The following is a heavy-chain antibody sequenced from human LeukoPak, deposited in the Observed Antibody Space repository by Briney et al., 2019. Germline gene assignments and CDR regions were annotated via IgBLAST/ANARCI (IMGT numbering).Heavy chain of an antibody. V-gene: IGHV3-NL1*01. Sequence: GGSLRLSCAASGFTFSSYGMHWVRQAPGKGLEWVSVIFGGGPTHYADSVKGRFTISRDNSKNTLYLQMNSLRAEDTAVYYCASVDPGRSGAFDIWGQGTMVTVSS. CDR1: GFTFSSYG. D-gene: IGHD3-10*01. CDR3: ASVDPGRSGAFDI. CDR2: IFGGGPT. J-gene: IGHJ3*02.